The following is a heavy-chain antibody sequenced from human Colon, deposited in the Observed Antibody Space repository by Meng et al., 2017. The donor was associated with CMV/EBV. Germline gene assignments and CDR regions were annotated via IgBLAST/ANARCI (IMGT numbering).Heavy chain of an antibody. J-gene: IGHJ4*02. D-gene: IGHD2-21*02. CDR1: GFTFNTFG. CDR2: IRYDGTKA. V-gene: IGHV3-30*02. CDR3: AKEFVLGTHLDH. Sequence: GGSLRLSCSASGFTFNTFGMHWVRQAPGKGLEWVAFIRYDGTKADYADSETGRFTIFRDNAKSSLYVQMTSLRPEDTAVYYCAKEFVLGTHLDHWGQGTLVTVSS.